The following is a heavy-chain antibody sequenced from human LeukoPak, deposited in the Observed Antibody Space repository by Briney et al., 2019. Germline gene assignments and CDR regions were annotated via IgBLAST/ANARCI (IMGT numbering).Heavy chain of an antibody. J-gene: IGHJ4*02. Sequence: PSETLSLTCTVSGGSIGWDYWSWIRQSAGKGLEWIGRIYKSGSTNYNPSFRSRVTMSVDTSKNQFSLNVTAVTAADTAVYYCAREEYFQDSNGYSYYFHSWGQGSLVTVSS. V-gene: IGHV4-4*07. CDR2: IYKSGST. CDR3: AREEYFQDSNGYSYYFHS. CDR1: GGSIGWDY. D-gene: IGHD3-22*01.